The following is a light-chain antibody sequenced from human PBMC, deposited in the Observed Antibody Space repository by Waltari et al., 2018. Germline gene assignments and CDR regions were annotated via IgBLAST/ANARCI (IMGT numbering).Light chain of an antibody. V-gene: IGKV1-9*01. CDR3: QQLNSYQLT. J-gene: IGKJ4*01. CDR2: GAS. Sequence: IQLTQSPSFLSASVGDRVTITCRASLYISSFLAWYQQKPGQAPKLLIYGASILQSGVPPRFSGSGSGTDFTLTIISLQPEDFGTYYCQQLNSYQLTFGGGTTVEIK. CDR1: LYISSF.